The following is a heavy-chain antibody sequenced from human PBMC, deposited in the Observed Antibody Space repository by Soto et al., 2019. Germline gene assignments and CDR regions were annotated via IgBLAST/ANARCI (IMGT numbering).Heavy chain of an antibody. J-gene: IGHJ5*02. CDR2: IYYSGST. V-gene: IGHV4-31*03. D-gene: IGHD3-3*01. Sequence: QVQLQESGPGLVKPSQTLSLTCTVSGGSISSGDYYWSWIRQHPGKGLEWIGYIYYSGSTYYNPSPTRRVTLSVDPSKNPFSLKLSSVTAADTAVYYCARWWSGSRQGFDPWGQGTLVTVSS. CDR1: GGSISSGDYY. CDR3: ARWWSGSRQGFDP.